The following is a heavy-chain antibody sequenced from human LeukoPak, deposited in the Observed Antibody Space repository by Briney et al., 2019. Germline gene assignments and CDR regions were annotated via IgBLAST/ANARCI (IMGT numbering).Heavy chain of an antibody. CDR3: ARELAYFGSGSYAFDS. CDR2: IYDDGTT. D-gene: IGHD3-10*01. Sequence: GGSLRLSCAASGFTVSRTFMSWVRQVPGKGLEWVSVIYDDGTTYYADSVKGRFTISRDKSKNSLYLQMNSLRVEDTAVYFCARELAYFGSGSYAFDSWGQGTQVTVSS. CDR1: GFTVSRTF. J-gene: IGHJ4*02. V-gene: IGHV3-53*01.